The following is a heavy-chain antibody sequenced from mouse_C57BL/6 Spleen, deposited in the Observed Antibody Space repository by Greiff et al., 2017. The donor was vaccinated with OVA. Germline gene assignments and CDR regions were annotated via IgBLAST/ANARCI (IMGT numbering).Heavy chain of an antibody. CDR1: GYTFTDYE. CDR3: TRRGNYFDY. Sequence: LQESGAELVRPGASVTLSCKASGYTFTDYEMHWVKQTPVHGLEWIGAIDPETGGTAYNQKFKGKAILTADKSSSTAYMELRSLTSEDSAVYYCTRRGNYFDYWGQGTTLTVSS. V-gene: IGHV1-15*01. D-gene: IGHD2-14*01. J-gene: IGHJ2*01. CDR2: IDPETGGT.